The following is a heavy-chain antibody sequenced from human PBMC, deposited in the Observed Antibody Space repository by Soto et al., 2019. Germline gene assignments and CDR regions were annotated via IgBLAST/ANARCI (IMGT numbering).Heavy chain of an antibody. D-gene: IGHD3-10*01. Sequence: QVQLVQSGAEVKKPGSSVMVSCTASGGTFSPYTVNWVRQAPGQGLEWMGRIIPFLGVTNYAQKFQARVTLTADTSTTTAYMELSGLRFEDTAVYYCARDWESTVSTWSFGAFWGRGTLVTVSS. CDR1: GGTFSPYT. CDR3: ARDWESTVSTWSFGAF. CDR2: IIPFLGVT. J-gene: IGHJ4*02. V-gene: IGHV1-69*08.